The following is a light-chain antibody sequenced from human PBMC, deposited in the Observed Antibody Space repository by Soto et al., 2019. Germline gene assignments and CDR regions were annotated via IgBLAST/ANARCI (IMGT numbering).Light chain of an antibody. CDR1: SSDVVGYNY. Sequence: QSALTQPASVSGSPGQSVTISCTGTSSDVVGYNYVSWYQQHPGKAPKFMIYDVSNRPSGVSTRFSGSKYGNTASLTISGLQVEDEADYYFSSYTTGNTPVGFGGGTKLTDL. CDR2: DVS. CDR3: SSYTTGNTPVG. J-gene: IGLJ2*01. V-gene: IGLV2-14*01.